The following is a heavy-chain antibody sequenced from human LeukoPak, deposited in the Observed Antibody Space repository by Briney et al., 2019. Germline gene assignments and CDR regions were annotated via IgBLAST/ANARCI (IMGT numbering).Heavy chain of an antibody. V-gene: IGHV3-7*01. D-gene: IGHD3-10*01. CDR2: IKQDGSEK. CDR1: GFTFSSYW. Sequence: GGSLRLSCAASGFTFSSYWMSWVRQAPGKGLEWVANIKQDGSEKYYVDSVKGRFTISRDNAKNSLYLQMNSLRAEDTAVYYCARDLRWYGSGRYYFDYWGQGTLVTVSS. J-gene: IGHJ4*02. CDR3: ARDLRWYGSGRYYFDY.